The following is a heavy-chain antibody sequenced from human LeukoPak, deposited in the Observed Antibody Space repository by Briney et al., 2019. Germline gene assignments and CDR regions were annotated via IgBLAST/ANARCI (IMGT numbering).Heavy chain of an antibody. Sequence: PSETLSLTCAVYGGSFSGYYWSWIRQPPGKGLEWIGEINHSGSTNYNPSLKSRVTISVDTSKNQFSLKLSSVTAADTAVYYCARVKYYYDRGPFKNWGQGTLVTVSS. CDR3: ARVKYYYDRGPFKN. D-gene: IGHD3-22*01. CDR2: INHSGST. J-gene: IGHJ4*02. V-gene: IGHV4-34*01. CDR1: GGSFSGYY.